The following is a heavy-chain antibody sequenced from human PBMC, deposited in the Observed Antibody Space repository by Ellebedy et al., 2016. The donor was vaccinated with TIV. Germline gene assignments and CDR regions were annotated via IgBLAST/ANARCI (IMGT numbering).Heavy chain of an antibody. V-gene: IGHV3-23*01. CDR3: AKDFSVVMIVVVTPRLLFDY. Sequence: PGGSLRLSCAASGFTFSSYAMSWVRQAPGKGLEWVSAINNSGGGTYYADSVKGRFTISRDNSKNTLDLEMNSLRAEDTAVYYCAKDFSVVMIVVVTPRLLFDYWGQGTLVTVSS. CDR1: GFTFSSYA. D-gene: IGHD3-22*01. CDR2: INNSGGGT. J-gene: IGHJ4*02.